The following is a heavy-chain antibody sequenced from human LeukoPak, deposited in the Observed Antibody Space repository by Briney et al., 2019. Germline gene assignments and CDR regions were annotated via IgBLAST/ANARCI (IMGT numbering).Heavy chain of an antibody. CDR1: GYIFGDFW. Sequence: GGCLRLSCAASGYIFGDFWMTWVRQAPGKGLEWVSAISGSGGSTYYADSVKGRFTISRDNSKNTLYLQMNSLRAEDTAVYYCAKVGGYCSSTSCYDFEYFQHWGQGTLVTVSS. CDR3: AKVGGYCSSTSCYDFEYFQH. J-gene: IGHJ1*01. V-gene: IGHV3-23*01. D-gene: IGHD2-2*01. CDR2: ISGSGGST.